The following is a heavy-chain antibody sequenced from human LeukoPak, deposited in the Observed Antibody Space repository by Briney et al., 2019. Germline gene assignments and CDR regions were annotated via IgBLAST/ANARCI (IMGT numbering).Heavy chain of an antibody. CDR3: ARDRVAAALRFDY. V-gene: IGHV1-3*01. J-gene: IGHJ4*02. D-gene: IGHD6-13*01. CDR1: VYTFTNYD. Sequence: ASVKVSCKASVYTFTNYDMHWVRQAPGQRLEWMGWINAGNGNTKYSQKFQGRVTITRDTSASTAYMELSSLRSEDTAVYYCARDRVAAALRFDYWGQGTLVTVSS. CDR2: INAGNGNT.